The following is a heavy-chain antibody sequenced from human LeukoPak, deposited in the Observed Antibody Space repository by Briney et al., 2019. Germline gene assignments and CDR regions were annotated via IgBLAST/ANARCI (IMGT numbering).Heavy chain of an antibody. D-gene: IGHD2-8*01. Sequence: ASVKVSCKASGYTFTSYGISWVRQAPGQGLEWMGWISAYNGNTNYAQKLQGRVTMTTDTSTSTAYMELRSLRSDDTAVYYCARVSDCTNGVCYLNFDYWGRGTLVTVSS. V-gene: IGHV1-18*01. J-gene: IGHJ4*02. CDR2: ISAYNGNT. CDR3: ARVSDCTNGVCYLNFDY. CDR1: GYTFTSYG.